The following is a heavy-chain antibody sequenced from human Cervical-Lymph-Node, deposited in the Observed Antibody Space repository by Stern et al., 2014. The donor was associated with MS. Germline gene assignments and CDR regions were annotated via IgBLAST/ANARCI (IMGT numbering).Heavy chain of an antibody. CDR1: GFTFSSYG. D-gene: IGHD5-24*01. CDR3: ILATIIRDY. J-gene: IGHJ4*02. V-gene: IGHV3-30*03. Sequence: VQLGESGGGVVQPGRSLRLSCAASGFTFSSYGMYWVRQVPGKGLEWVAIISYDGSKKYYADSVKGRFTISRDNSKSTLYLQMNSLKTDDTAVYYCILATIIRDYWGQGTLVTVSS. CDR2: ISYDGSKK.